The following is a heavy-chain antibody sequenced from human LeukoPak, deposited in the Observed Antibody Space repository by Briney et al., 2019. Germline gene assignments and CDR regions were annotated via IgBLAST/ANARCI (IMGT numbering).Heavy chain of an antibody. CDR2: FDPEDGET. J-gene: IGHJ3*02. Sequence: ASVKVSCKVSGYTLTELSMHWVRQAPGKGLEWMGGFDPEDGETIYAQKFQGRVTMTEDTSTDTAYMELSSLRSEDTAVYYCATLHGDYELGAFDICGQGTMVTVSS. D-gene: IGHD4-17*01. V-gene: IGHV1-24*01. CDR1: GYTLTELS. CDR3: ATLHGDYELGAFDI.